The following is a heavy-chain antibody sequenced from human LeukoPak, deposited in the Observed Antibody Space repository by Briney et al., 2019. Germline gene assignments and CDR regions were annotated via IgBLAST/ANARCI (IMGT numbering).Heavy chain of an antibody. Sequence: PEGSLRLSCAASGFTFSSYGMHWVRQAPGKGLEWVAVIWYDGSNKYYADSVKGRFTISRDNARNSLYLQMNSLRAEDTALYYCAKGIMTTDYYYYGMDVWGQGTTVTVSS. J-gene: IGHJ6*02. CDR3: AKGIMTTDYYYYGMDV. CDR1: GFTFSSYG. D-gene: IGHD4-11*01. V-gene: IGHV3-33*03. CDR2: IWYDGSNK.